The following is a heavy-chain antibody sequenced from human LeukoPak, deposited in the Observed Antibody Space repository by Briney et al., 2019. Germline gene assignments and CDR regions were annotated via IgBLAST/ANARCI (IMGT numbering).Heavy chain of an antibody. CDR3: AKDRGCSSTSCYGDYYGMDV. CDR2: ISYDGSKK. J-gene: IGHJ6*02. CDR1: GFTFSNYG. D-gene: IGHD2-2*01. V-gene: IGHV3-30*18. Sequence: GRSLGLSCADSGFTFSNYGMHWVRRAPGKGLEWVAVISYDGSKKFYADSGKSRFTISRDNSKNTLYLQTNSLRAEDTAVYYCAKDRGCSSTSCYGDYYGMDVWGQGTTVTVSS.